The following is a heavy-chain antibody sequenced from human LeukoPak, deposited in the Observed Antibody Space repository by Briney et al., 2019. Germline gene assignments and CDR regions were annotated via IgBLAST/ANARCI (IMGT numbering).Heavy chain of an antibody. J-gene: IGHJ4*02. CDR3: ARRISGWGDNFDY. D-gene: IGHD3-16*01. Sequence: SETLSLTCTVSGGSFSHYYWNWIRQPAGKGLEWIGRIYTSGITTYSPSLKSRVAMSVDTSKNQFSLKLSSVTAADTAVYYCARRISGWGDNFDYRGQGTLVTVSS. CDR1: GGSFSHYY. V-gene: IGHV4-4*07. CDR2: IYTSGIT.